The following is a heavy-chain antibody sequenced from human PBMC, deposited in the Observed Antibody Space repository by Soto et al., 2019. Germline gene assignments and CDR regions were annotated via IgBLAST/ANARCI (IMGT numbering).Heavy chain of an antibody. CDR2: ISAHNGDT. CDR3: ATEPIYYNDGSGYYPLGH. J-gene: IGHJ4*02. Sequence: QVQLVQSGAEVKKPGASVKVSCKASGYSFATYGFSWVRQAPGQGLECVGWISAHNGDTHYSQKFQGRVTLTTDTSTNTGYMELRSVTSDDTAVYFCATEPIYYNDGSGYYPLGHWGQGTLVTVSS. CDR1: GYSFATYG. V-gene: IGHV1-18*04. D-gene: IGHD3-22*01.